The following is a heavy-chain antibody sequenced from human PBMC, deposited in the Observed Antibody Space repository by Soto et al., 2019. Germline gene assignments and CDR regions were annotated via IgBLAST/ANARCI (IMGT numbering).Heavy chain of an antibody. V-gene: IGHV1-18*01. CDR1: GYTFTSYG. CDR3: ARDLGIAAAGTWHLFFDY. J-gene: IGHJ4*02. Sequence: ASVKVSCKDSGYTFTSYGMSWVRQAPGQGLEWMGWISAYNGNTNYAQKLQGRVTMTTDTSTSTAYMELRSLRSDDTAVYYCARDLGIAAAGTWHLFFDYWGQGTLVTVSS. D-gene: IGHD6-13*01. CDR2: ISAYNGNT.